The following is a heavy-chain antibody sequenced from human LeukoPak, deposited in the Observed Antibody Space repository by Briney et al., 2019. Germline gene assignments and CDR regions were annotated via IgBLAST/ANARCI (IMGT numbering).Heavy chain of an antibody. CDR2: ISRDSITI. J-gene: IGHJ4*02. CDR1: GFTFSSFR. D-gene: IGHD3-22*01. Sequence: GGSLRLSCAASGFTFSSFRINWVRQAPGKGLEWLSYISRDSITIYYADSVKGRFTISRDNAKNSLYLQMNSLRAEDTAVYHCATDYYDSSGYYTGSYWGQGTLVTVSS. V-gene: IGHV3-48*01. CDR3: ATDYYDSSGYYTGSY.